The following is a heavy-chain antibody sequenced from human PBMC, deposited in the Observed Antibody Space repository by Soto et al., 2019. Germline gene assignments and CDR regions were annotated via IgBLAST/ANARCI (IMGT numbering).Heavy chain of an antibody. CDR2: ISYDGSNK. J-gene: IGHJ4*02. CDR3: ARPRVVVVAATPSLDY. CDR1: GSTFSSYA. Sequence: XGSLRLSCAASGSTFSSYAMHWVRQAPGRGLEWVAVISYDGSNKYYADSVKGRFTISRDNSKNTLYLQMNSLRAEDTAVYYCARPRVVVVAATPSLDYWGQGTLVTVSS. V-gene: IGHV3-30-3*01. D-gene: IGHD2-15*01.